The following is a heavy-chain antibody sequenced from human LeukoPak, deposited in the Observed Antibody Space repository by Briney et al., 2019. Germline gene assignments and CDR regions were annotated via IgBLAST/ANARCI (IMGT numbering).Heavy chain of an antibody. Sequence: SQTLSLTCAISGDSVSSNSAAWNWIRQSPSRGLEWLGRTYYMFKWYNDYEVSVKSRININPDTSKNQFSLQLNSVPPADTAVYYCARGLPGYCSSTSCYRSFDYWGQGTLVTVSP. CDR3: ARGLPGYCSSTSCYRSFDY. CDR2: TYYMFKWYN. D-gene: IGHD2-2*01. V-gene: IGHV6-1*01. CDR1: GDSVSSNSAA. J-gene: IGHJ4*02.